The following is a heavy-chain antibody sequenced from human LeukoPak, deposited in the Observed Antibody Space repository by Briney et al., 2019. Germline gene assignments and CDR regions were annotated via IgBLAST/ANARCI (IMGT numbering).Heavy chain of an antibody. V-gene: IGHV3-30*18. Sequence: GGSLRLSCAASGFIFSTYGMHWGRQAPGKGLEWVAVISYDGSNKYYAASVKGRFTISRDNSKTTLYLQMNSLRAEDTALYYCAKDAGDYGFDYWGQGTLVTVSS. J-gene: IGHJ4*02. CDR1: GFIFSTYG. CDR3: AKDAGDYGFDY. D-gene: IGHD4-17*01. CDR2: ISYDGSNK.